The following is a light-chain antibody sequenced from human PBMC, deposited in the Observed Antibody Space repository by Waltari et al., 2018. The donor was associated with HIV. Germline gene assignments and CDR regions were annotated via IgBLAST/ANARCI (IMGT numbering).Light chain of an antibody. CDR2: HDN. CDR3: QAWDSGTVV. V-gene: IGLV3-1*01. Sequence: YELTQPPSVSVSPGQPASITCSGASSGGKYAGWYQQSPGQSPVLVIYHDNKRPSGIPVRFSGSNSGNTATLTISGTQVMDEADYYCQAWDSGTVVFGGGTKLTVL. CDR1: SSGGKY. J-gene: IGLJ2*01.